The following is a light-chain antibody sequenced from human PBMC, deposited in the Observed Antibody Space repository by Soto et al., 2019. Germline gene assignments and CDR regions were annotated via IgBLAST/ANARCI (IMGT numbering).Light chain of an antibody. V-gene: IGKV3-20*01. Sequence: DIVLTQSPGTLSLSPGVRATLSCRASQSVPSNFLAWYQQKPGQAPILVIYGVSRRATGIPDRFSGSGSGTDFTLTISRLEPEDFAVYYCQQYDSSWTFGQGTKVEIK. J-gene: IGKJ1*01. CDR3: QQYDSSWT. CDR2: GVS. CDR1: QSVPSNF.